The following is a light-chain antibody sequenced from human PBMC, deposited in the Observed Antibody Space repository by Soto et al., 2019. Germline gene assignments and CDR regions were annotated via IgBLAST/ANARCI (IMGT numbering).Light chain of an antibody. V-gene: IGKV3-11*01. J-gene: IGKJ1*01. CDR2: DIF. Sequence: EIVMTQSPATLSVSPGERATLSCRASQSVGSDLAWYQQKPGQAPRLVIYDIFTRATGVPTRISGSGSGTDFTLTISSLEPEDFAVYYCQQRSNWPPTWTFGQGTKVDIK. CDR3: QQRSNWPPTWT. CDR1: QSVGSD.